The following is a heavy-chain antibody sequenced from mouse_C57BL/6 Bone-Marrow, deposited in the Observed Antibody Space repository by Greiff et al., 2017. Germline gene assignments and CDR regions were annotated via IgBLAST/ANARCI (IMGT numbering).Heavy chain of an antibody. Sequence: VHLVESGAELVRPGASVTLSCKASGYTFTDYEMHWVKQTPVHGLEWIGAIDPETGGTAYNQKFKGKAILTADKSSSTAYMELRSLTSEDSAVYYCTTGPFDYWGQGTTLTVSS. CDR3: TTGPFDY. D-gene: IGHD4-1*01. J-gene: IGHJ2*01. CDR2: IDPETGGT. CDR1: GYTFTDYE. V-gene: IGHV1-15*01.